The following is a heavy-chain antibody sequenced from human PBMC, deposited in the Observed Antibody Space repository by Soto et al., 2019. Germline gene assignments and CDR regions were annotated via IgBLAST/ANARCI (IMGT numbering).Heavy chain of an antibody. CDR1: GDSIRTSPYY. V-gene: IGHV4-39*01. J-gene: IGHJ5*01. D-gene: IGHD4-4*01. Sequence: SETLSLTCTVSGDSIRTSPYYWAWIRQPPGRGLEWIGSVYYSGTTYRNPSLKSRTTMSVDTSKNQFSLRLSSVTAADTAVYYCAHISDYTHYGWFDSWGQGSLVTVS. CDR2: VYYSGTT. CDR3: AHISDYTHYGWFDS.